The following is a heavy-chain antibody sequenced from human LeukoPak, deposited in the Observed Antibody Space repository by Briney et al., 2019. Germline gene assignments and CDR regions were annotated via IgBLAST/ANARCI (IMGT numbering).Heavy chain of an antibody. J-gene: IGHJ5*02. Sequence: GASVKVSCKASGYTFTSYGISWVRQAPGQGLEWMGWINPNSGGTNYAQKFRGRVTMTRDTSITTAYMELSRLTSDDTAVYYCARDSSGWYNWFDPWGQGTLVTVSS. CDR1: GYTFTSYG. CDR3: ARDSSGWYNWFDP. CDR2: INPNSGGT. V-gene: IGHV1-2*02. D-gene: IGHD6-19*01.